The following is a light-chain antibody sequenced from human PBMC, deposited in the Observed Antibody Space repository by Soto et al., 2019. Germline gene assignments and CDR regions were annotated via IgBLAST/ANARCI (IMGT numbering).Light chain of an antibody. CDR3: QQANSFPHT. CDR1: QGISSW. V-gene: IGKV1-12*01. J-gene: IGKJ5*01. CDR2: AAS. Sequence: DIQMTQSPPSVSASVGDRVTITCRASQGISSWLAWHQQKPGKAPKLLIYAASSLQSGVPSRFSGSGSGTDFTLTISSLQTEDFATYYCQQANSFPHTFGQGTRLEIK.